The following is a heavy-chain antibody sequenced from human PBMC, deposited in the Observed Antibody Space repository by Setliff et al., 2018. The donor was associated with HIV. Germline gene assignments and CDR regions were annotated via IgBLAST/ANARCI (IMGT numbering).Heavy chain of an antibody. CDR2: INPSGGST. V-gene: IGHV1-46*01. CDR3: ARALYTNLAHFDY. Sequence: VASVKVSCKASGYTFTSFYLHWVRQAPGQGLEWMAIINPSGGSTSYAQKFQGRVTMTSDTSTSTVYMELSSLRSEDTAVYYCARALYTNLAHFDYLGQGTLVTVSS. D-gene: IGHD4-4*01. CDR1: GYTFTSFY. J-gene: IGHJ4*02.